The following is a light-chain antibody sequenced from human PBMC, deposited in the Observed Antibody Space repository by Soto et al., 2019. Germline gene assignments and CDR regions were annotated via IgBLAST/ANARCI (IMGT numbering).Light chain of an antibody. Sequence: QSAPVQPASVSGSPGQSITISCTGTNSDVGPFSLVSWYQQFPGKAPELMLYEVTKRPSGISHRFSGSKSANTASLTISGLQSDDEADYYGCSYAGSRTGVFGGGTKVTVL. J-gene: IGLJ3*02. V-gene: IGLV2-23*02. CDR3: CSYAGSRTGV. CDR1: NSDVGPFSL. CDR2: EVT.